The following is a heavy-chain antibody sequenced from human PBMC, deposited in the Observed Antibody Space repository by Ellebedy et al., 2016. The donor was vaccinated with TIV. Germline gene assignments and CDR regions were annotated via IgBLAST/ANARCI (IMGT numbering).Heavy chain of an antibody. Sequence: PGGSLRLSCAASGFSFSDTWMGWVRQAPGKGLEWVANIKKDGSTKYYVGSVKGRFTISRDNAENSLYLQMDSLRAEDTAVYYYARHGSWCFDYWGLGTLVTVSS. D-gene: IGHD1-1*01. CDR1: GFSFSDTW. CDR2: IKKDGSTK. J-gene: IGHJ4*02. V-gene: IGHV3-7*01. CDR3: ARHGSWCFDY.